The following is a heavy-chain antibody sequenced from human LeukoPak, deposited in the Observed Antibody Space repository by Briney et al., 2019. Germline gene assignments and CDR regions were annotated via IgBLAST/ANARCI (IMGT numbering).Heavy chain of an antibody. CDR1: GGSISSYY. Sequence: SETLSLTCTVSGGSISSYYWSWIRQPPGKGLEWIGYIYYSGSTNYNPSLKSRVTISVDTSKNQFSLKLSSVTAADTAVYYCARGPNGDWGDIWGQGTMVTVSS. D-gene: IGHD4-17*01. V-gene: IGHV4-59*01. CDR3: ARGPNGDWGDI. J-gene: IGHJ3*02. CDR2: IYYSGST.